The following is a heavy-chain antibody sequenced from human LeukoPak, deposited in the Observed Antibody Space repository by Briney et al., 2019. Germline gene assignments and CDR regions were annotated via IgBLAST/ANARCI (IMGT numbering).Heavy chain of an antibody. CDR2: ISAYNSNT. CDR1: GYTFTSYG. CDR3: ASSGGDTRIAAATDLDY. Sequence: ASVKVSCKASGYTFTSYGISWVRQAPGQGLEWMGWISAYNSNTNYAQKLQGRVTMTTDTSTSTAYMELRSLRSDDTAVYYCASSGGDTRIAAATDLDYWGQGTLVTVSS. D-gene: IGHD6-13*01. J-gene: IGHJ4*02. V-gene: IGHV1-18*01.